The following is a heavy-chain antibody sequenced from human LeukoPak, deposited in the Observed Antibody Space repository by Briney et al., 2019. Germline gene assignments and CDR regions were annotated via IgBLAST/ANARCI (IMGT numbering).Heavy chain of an antibody. Sequence: GGSLRLSCAASGFTFANYVTHWVRQAPGKGLEWVAVTSPDEGLKFYGDSVKGRFTISRDNAKNSVYLQMNSLRAEDTAVYYCARDKWLTTTHYFDYWGQGTLVTVSS. J-gene: IGHJ4*02. D-gene: IGHD4-11*01. CDR1: GFTFANYV. CDR2: TSPDEGLK. V-gene: IGHV3-30*04. CDR3: ARDKWLTTTHYFDY.